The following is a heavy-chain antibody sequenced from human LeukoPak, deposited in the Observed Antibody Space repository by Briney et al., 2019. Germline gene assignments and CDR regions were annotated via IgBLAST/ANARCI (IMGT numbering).Heavy chain of an antibody. J-gene: IGHJ4*02. D-gene: IGHD3-10*01. CDR3: ARVVTGSGSYLDY. CDR1: GFTFSDYY. CDR2: ISSSGSTI. Sequence: GGSLGLSCAASGFTFSDYYMSWIRQAPRKGLEWVSYISSSGSTIYYADSVKGRFTISRDNSKNTLYLQMNSLRAEDTAVYYCARVVTGSGSYLDYWGQGTLVTVSS. V-gene: IGHV3-11*04.